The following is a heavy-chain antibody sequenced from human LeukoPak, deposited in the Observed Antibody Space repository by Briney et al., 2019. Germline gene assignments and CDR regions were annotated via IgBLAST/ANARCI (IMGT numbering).Heavy chain of an antibody. V-gene: IGHV4-39*07. CDR3: ARVSYNSGGNSDY. CDR1: GGSISSGGYY. D-gene: IGHD3-10*01. Sequence: RASQTLSLTCTVSGGSISSGGYYWSWIRQPPGKGLEWIGGINHSGSTNYNPSLKRRVTISVDTSKNQFSLKLSSVTAADTAVYYCARVSYNSGGNSDYWGQGTLVTVSS. J-gene: IGHJ4*02. CDR2: INHSGST.